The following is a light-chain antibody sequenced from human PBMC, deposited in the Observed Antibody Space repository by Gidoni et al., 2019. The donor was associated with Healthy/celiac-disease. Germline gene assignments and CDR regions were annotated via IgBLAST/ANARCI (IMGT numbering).Light chain of an antibody. CDR1: QSISSY. CDR3: QQSYSTPPET. J-gene: IGKJ1*01. V-gene: IGKV1-39*01. CDR2: AAS. Sequence: DIQMTQSPSSLSASVGDRVTITCRASQSISSYLNWYKQKPGKAPQLMIYAASSLQSVVPSRFSGSGSGTDFTLTISSLQPEDFATDVCQQSYSTPPETFGQGTKVEIK.